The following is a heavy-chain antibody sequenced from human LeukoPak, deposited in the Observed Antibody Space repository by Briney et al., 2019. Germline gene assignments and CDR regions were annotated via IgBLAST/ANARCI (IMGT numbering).Heavy chain of an antibody. Sequence: SETLSLTCTVSGGSISGYYWSWIRQPPGKGLEWIGYIYNSGSTDYNPSLKSRVTISVDTSKNQLSLKLSSVTAADTAVYYCARDKPDSSGASGYWGQGTLVTVSS. D-gene: IGHD3-22*01. J-gene: IGHJ4*02. V-gene: IGHV4-59*01. CDR2: IYNSGST. CDR1: GGSISGYY. CDR3: ARDKPDSSGASGY.